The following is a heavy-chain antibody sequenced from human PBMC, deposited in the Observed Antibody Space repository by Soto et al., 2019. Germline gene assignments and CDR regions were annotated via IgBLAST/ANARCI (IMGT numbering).Heavy chain of an antibody. V-gene: IGHV4-59*08. CDR3: VRQGIANVHGLVDA. D-gene: IGHD1-1*01. Sequence: QVQLQQSGPGLVKPSETLSLTCSVSSGPSSSHNWGWIRQPPGRGLEWIGYVYSTGGTSYNPTLRSRVALAADTSANPISLTLTSVTAADTALYYCVRQGIANVHGLVDAWGQGTTVRVSS. CDR2: VYSTGGT. CDR1: SGPSSSHN. J-gene: IGHJ6*02.